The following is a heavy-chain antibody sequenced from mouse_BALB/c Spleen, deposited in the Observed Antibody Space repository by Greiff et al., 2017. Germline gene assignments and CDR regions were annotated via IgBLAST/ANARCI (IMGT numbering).Heavy chain of an antibody. CDR2: ISSGGGST. Sequence: EVQRVESGGGLVKPGGSLKLSCAASGFAFSSYDMSWVRQTPEKRLEWVAYISSGGGSTYYPDTVKGRFTISRDNAKNTLYLQMSSLKSEDTAMYYCARKGLAFDVWGAGTTVTVSS. J-gene: IGHJ1*01. CDR1: GFAFSSYD. V-gene: IGHV5-12-1*01. CDR3: ARKGLAFDV. D-gene: IGHD3-3*01.